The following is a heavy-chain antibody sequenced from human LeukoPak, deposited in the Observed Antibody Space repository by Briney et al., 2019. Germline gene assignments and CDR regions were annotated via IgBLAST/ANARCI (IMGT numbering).Heavy chain of an antibody. Sequence: SETLSLTCTVSGGSISSYYWTWIRQPPGKGLEWIGYIYYSGSTNSNPSLKSRVTISVDTSKSQFSLNLRSVTAADTAVYYCARSYGAFDMWGQGTTVIVS. V-gene: IGHV4-59*01. D-gene: IGHD3-10*01. CDR2: IYYSGST. J-gene: IGHJ3*02. CDR1: GGSISSYY. CDR3: ARSYGAFDM.